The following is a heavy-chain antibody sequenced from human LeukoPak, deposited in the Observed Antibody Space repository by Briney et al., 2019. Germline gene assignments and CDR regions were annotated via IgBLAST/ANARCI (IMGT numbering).Heavy chain of an antibody. CDR2: ISWNSGSI. Sequence: GGSLRLSCAASGFTFDDYAMHWVRQAPGKGLEWVSGISWNSGSIGYADSVKGRFTISRDNAKNSLYLQMNSLRAEDTAVYYCARDRSHNYYDSSGLDYWGQGTLVTVSS. CDR3: ARDRSHNYYDSSGLDY. D-gene: IGHD3-22*01. CDR1: GFTFDDYA. J-gene: IGHJ4*02. V-gene: IGHV3-9*01.